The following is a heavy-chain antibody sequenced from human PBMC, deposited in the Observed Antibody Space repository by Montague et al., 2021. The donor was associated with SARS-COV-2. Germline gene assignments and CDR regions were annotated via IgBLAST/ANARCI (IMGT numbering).Heavy chain of an antibody. CDR3: AREDIVVVPATPMDV. Sequence: SLRLSCAASGFTFSSYAMHWVRQAPGKGLEWVAVISYDGSNKCYADSVKGRFTISRDNSKNTLYLQMNSLRAEDTAVYYCAREDIVVVPATPMDVWGKGTTVTVSS. CDR2: ISYDGSNK. J-gene: IGHJ6*04. V-gene: IGHV3-30-3*01. CDR1: GFTFSSYA. D-gene: IGHD2-2*01.